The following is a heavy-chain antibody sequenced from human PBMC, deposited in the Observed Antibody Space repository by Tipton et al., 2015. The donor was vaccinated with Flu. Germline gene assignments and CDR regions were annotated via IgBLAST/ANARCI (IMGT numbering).Heavy chain of an antibody. CDR3: ARHWKGGFCRSTSGSAPSYFWGMDV. CDR1: GFSLSSGYY. D-gene: IGHD2-2*01. J-gene: IGHJ6*02. Sequence: TLSLTCAVSGFSLSSGYYWGWIRQPSGKGLEWIGSVHPSGNTYYNPSLMSRVTIALDTSKNPFSLKVTSVTAADTALYYCARHWKGGFCRSTSGSAPSYFWGMDVWGQGTTVTVSS. CDR2: VHPSGNT. V-gene: IGHV4-38-2*01.